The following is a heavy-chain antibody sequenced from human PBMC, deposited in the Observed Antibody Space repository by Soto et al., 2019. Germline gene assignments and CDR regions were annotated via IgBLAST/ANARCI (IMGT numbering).Heavy chain of an antibody. J-gene: IGHJ4*02. CDR1: GGPISSGDYY. CDR2: IFYSGGT. Sequence: PSETLSLTCTVSGGPISSGDYYWNWIRQPPGKGLEWIGNIFYSGGTYYNPSLKSRVSISVDTSKNQLSLKLSSVTAADTAVYYCARLGGQRVLDYWGQGNLVTVSS. CDR3: ARLGGQRVLDY. V-gene: IGHV4-30-4*01. D-gene: IGHD3-16*01.